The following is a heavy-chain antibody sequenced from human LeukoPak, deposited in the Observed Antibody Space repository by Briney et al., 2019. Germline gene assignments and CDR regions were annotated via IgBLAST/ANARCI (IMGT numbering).Heavy chain of an antibody. CDR1: GYTFTGYY. D-gene: IGHD2-21*01. V-gene: IGHV1-2*02. J-gene: IGHJ4*02. Sequence: ASVKVSCKASGYTFTGYYMHWVRQAPGQGLEWMGWINPNSGGTNYAQKFQGRVTMTRDTSISTAYMELSRLRSDDTAVYYCARAYCGGDCLRCDYWGQGTLVTVSS. CDR3: ARAYCGGDCLRCDY. CDR2: INPNSGGT.